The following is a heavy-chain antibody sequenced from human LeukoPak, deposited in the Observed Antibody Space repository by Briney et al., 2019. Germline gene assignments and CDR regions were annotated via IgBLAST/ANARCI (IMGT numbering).Heavy chain of an antibody. D-gene: IGHD4/OR15-4a*01. CDR2: IYTSGYP. CDR1: GGSTSSGLYY. V-gene: IGHV4-61*02. CDR3: ARDGGNYLLFDY. Sequence: SQTLSLTCTVSGGSTSSGLYYWSWIRQPAGKGLEWIGRIYTSGYPNYNPSLKSRVTISIDTSKNQFSLKLSSVTAADTAVYYCARDGGNYLLFDYWGQGTLVTVSS. J-gene: IGHJ4*02.